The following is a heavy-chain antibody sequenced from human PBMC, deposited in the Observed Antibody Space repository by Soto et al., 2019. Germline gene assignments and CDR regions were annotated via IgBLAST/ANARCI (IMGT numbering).Heavy chain of an antibody. J-gene: IGHJ4*02. CDR2: INHSGST. CDR1: GGSFSGYY. CDR3: AGGPLYCGGDCYATRSYYFDY. V-gene: IGHV4-34*01. D-gene: IGHD2-21*02. Sequence: SETLSLTCAVYGGSFSGYYWSWIRQPPGKGLEWIGEINHSGSTNYNPSLKSRVTITVDTSKNQFSLKLSSVTAADTAVYYCAGGPLYCGGDCYATRSYYFDYWGQGTLVTVSS.